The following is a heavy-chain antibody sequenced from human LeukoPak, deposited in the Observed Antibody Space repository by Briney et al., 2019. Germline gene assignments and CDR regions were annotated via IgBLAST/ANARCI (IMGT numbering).Heavy chain of an antibody. CDR3: ARATDTRGYYYYGMDV. V-gene: IGHV1-69*13. CDR1: GGTFSSYA. D-gene: IGHD5-18*01. J-gene: IGHJ6*02. CDR2: IIPIFGTA. Sequence: SVKVSCKASGGTFSSYAISWVRQAPGQGLEWMGGIIPIFGTANYAQKFQGRVTITADESTSTAYMELSSLRSGDTAVYYCARATDTRGYYYYGMDVWGQGTTVTVSS.